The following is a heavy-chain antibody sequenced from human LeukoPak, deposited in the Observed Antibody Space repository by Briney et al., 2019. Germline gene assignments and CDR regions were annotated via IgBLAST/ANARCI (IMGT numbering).Heavy chain of an antibody. CDR3: ARDQKTNWFDP. CDR2: IYYSGST. Sequence: SETLSLTCIVSGGSISTTSYYWGWIRQPPGKGLEWIGSIYYSGSTYYNPSLKSRVTISVDTSKNQFSLKLSSVTAADTAVYYCARDQKTNWFDPWGQGTLVTVSS. J-gene: IGHJ5*02. V-gene: IGHV4-39*07. CDR1: GGSISTTSYY.